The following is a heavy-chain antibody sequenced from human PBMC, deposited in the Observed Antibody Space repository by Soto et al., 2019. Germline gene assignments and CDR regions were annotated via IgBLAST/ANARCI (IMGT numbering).Heavy chain of an antibody. CDR2: IIQDGTT. D-gene: IGHD2-2*01. V-gene: IGHV3-23*01. Sequence: PGGSLRLSCAASGFTFSTYSMAWVRQAPGRGPEWVSGIIQDGTTHYADSVKGRFTISRDNSRSSVYLQMITLRGEDTAVYYCAKDMRPDGLWDFAYWGQGTLVTVSS. CDR1: GFTFSTYS. CDR3: AKDMRPDGLWDFAY. J-gene: IGHJ4*02.